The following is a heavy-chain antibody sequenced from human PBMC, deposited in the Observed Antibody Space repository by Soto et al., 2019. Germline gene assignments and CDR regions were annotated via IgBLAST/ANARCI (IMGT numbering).Heavy chain of an antibody. D-gene: IGHD1-26*01. CDR2: ISYEGGSK. Sequence: GGALRLSSAASGFPFNSYDMHWFRQAPGKGLEWVAVISYEGGSKNYADSVKGRFTISRDNSQNTLYLQMSSLRAEDTAVYYCARSEGGSYPYFEYWGQGTLVTVSS. V-gene: IGHV3-30*03. J-gene: IGHJ4*02. CDR1: GFPFNSYD. CDR3: ARSEGGSYPYFEY.